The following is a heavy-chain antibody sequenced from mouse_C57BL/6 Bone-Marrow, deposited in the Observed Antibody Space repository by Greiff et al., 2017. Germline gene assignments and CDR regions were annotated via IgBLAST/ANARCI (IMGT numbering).Heavy chain of an antibody. D-gene: IGHD1-1*01. CDR1: GYTFTSYW. Sequence: QVQLKESGAELVMPGASVKLSCKASGYTFTSYWMHWVKQRPGQGLEWIGEIDPSDSYTNYNQKFKGKSTLTVDKSSSTAYMQLSSLTSEDSAVYYCARCYYGSSYFDYWGQGTTLTVSS. CDR2: IDPSDSYT. V-gene: IGHV1-69*01. CDR3: ARCYYGSSYFDY. J-gene: IGHJ2*01.